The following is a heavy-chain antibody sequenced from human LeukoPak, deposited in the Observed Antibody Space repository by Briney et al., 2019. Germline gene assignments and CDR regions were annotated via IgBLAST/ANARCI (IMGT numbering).Heavy chain of an antibody. D-gene: IGHD3-10*01. CDR1: GGSFSGYY. Sequence: KPSETLSLTCAVYGGSFSGYYWSWIRQPPGKGLEWIGEINHSGSTNYNPSLKSRVTISVDTSKNQFFLKLSSVTAADTAVYYCARGRAGRGAMVRGVTSYFDYWGQGTLVTVSS. V-gene: IGHV4-34*01. J-gene: IGHJ4*02. CDR2: INHSGST. CDR3: ARGRAGRGAMVRGVTSYFDY.